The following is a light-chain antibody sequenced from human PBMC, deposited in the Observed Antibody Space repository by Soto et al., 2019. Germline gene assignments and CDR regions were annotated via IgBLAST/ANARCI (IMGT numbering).Light chain of an antibody. J-gene: IGLJ1*01. V-gene: IGLV2-18*02. CDR1: SSDVGSYYR. Sequence: QSALTQPPSVSGSPGQSVTISCTGTSSDVGSYYRVSWYQQSPGTAPKLMIYEVSNRPSGVPDRFSGSKSGNTASLTISGLQAEDEADYYCSSYTSSSPYVFGTGTKLTVL. CDR2: EVS. CDR3: SSYTSSSPYV.